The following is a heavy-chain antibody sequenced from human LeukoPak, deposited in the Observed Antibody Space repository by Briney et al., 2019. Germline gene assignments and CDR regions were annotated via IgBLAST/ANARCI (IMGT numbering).Heavy chain of an antibody. CDR3: AANPHCGSTSCYDRWDY. Sequence: GGSLRPSCAASGFTFRKAWMSWVRQAPGKGLEWVGRIKSQTDGGTTDDAAPVKGRFTISRDNAKNSLYLQMNSLRAEDTALYYCAANPHCGSTSCYDRWDYWGQGTLVTVSS. D-gene: IGHD2-2*01. J-gene: IGHJ4*02. CDR2: IKSQTDGGTT. V-gene: IGHV3-15*05. CDR1: GFTFRKAW.